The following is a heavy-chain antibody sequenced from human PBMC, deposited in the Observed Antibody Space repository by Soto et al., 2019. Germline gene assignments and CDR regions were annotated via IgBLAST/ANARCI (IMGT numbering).Heavy chain of an antibody. V-gene: IGHV3-74*01. CDR1: GFTFGSSW. D-gene: IGHD3-3*01. J-gene: IGHJ4*02. CDR3: VGRGSGFLND. CDR2: IKSDGTYT. Sequence: GGSLRLSCAASGFTFGSSWMHWVRQVPGKGLVWVSRIKSDGTYTTYADSVKGRFTISRDNANNTLYLQMNSLRVEDTAVYYCVGRGSGFLNDWGQGTLVTVSS.